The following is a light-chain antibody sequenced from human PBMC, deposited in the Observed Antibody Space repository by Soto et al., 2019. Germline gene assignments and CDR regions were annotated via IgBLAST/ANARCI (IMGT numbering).Light chain of an antibody. CDR1: QSISSNF. CDR3: QQYGGSPRT. CDR2: GAS. J-gene: IGKJ5*01. Sequence: EIVLTQFPGTLSLSPGEGATLSCRASQSISSNFLAWYQQKRGQAPRLLIHGASNRATGIPDRFSGSGSGTDFTLTITRLEPEDFAVYYCQQYGGSPRTFGQGTRLEIK. V-gene: IGKV3-20*01.